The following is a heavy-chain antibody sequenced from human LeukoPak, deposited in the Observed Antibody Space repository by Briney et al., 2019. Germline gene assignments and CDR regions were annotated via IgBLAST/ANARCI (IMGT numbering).Heavy chain of an antibody. CDR2: IGTAGDT. D-gene: IGHD3-22*01. Sequence: GGSLRLSCAASGFTFSSYDMHWVRQAPGKGLEWVSAIGTAGDTYYPGSVKGRFTISRENAKNSLCLQMNSLRAGDTAVYYCLGMIVVVILYYWGQGTLVTVSS. CDR1: GFTFSSYD. J-gene: IGHJ4*02. V-gene: IGHV3-13*01. CDR3: LGMIVVVILYY.